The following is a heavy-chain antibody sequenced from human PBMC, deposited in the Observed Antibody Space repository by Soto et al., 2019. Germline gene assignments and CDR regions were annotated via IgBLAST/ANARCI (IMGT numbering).Heavy chain of an antibody. Sequence: GGSPRHSCTASGFTFSTYWMHWVRQIPGKGPVWVSFINPDGSITRYADPVKGRFTISRDSTKNTLYLQMNNLKVEDAAVYYCARVGGNPVDPFDYWGQGTLVTVSS. CDR3: ARVGGNPVDPFDY. CDR1: GFTFSTYW. D-gene: IGHD3-16*01. CDR2: INPDGSIT. J-gene: IGHJ4*02. V-gene: IGHV3-74*01.